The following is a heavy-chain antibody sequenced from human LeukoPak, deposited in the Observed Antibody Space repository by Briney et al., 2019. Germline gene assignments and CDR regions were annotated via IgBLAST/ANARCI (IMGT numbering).Heavy chain of an antibody. CDR2: INPNSGGT. J-gene: IGHJ4*02. CDR3: ARAANPDPAYCGGDCYSNY. Sequence: PLASVKVSCKASGYTFTGYYMHWVRQAPGQGLEWMGWINPNSGGTNYAQKFQGRVTMTRDTSISTAYMELSRLRSDDTAVYYCARAANPDPAYCGGDCYSNYWGQGTLVTVSS. CDR1: GYTFTGYY. D-gene: IGHD2-21*02. V-gene: IGHV1-2*02.